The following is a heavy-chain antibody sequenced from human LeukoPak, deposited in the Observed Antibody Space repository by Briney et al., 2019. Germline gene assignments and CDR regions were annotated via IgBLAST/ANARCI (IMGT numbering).Heavy chain of an antibody. V-gene: IGHV1-2*02. D-gene: IGHD3-10*01. CDR3: ARGWFGELHMYYFDY. CDR1: GYTFTSYD. CDR2: FNPNSGGT. J-gene: IGHJ4*02. Sequence: ASVKVSCKASGYTFTSYDINWVRQAPGQGLEWMGWFNPNSGGTNYAQRFQGRVTMTRDTSISTAYMELSRLRSDDTAVYYCARGWFGELHMYYFDYWGQGTLVTVSS.